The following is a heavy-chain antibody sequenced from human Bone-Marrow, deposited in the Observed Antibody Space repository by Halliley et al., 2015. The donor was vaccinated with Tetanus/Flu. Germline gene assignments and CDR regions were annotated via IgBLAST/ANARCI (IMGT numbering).Heavy chain of an antibody. V-gene: IGHV3-23*01. CDR3: AKGIPNATFNFDY. J-gene: IGHJ4*02. CDR2: ISGSGGRT. CDR1: GFTFSSYT. D-gene: IGHD2-8*01. Sequence: LSLTCAASGFTFSSYTMTWVRQIPGKGLEWVSSISGSGGRTSYVDSVKGRFTISRDNSKNTLYLQMNSLRAEDTAVYYCAKGIPNATFNFDYWGQGTLVTVSS.